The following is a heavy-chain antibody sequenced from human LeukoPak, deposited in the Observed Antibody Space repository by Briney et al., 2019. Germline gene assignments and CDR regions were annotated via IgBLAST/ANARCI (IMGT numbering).Heavy chain of an antibody. J-gene: IGHJ4*02. Sequence: PGGSLRLSCAAFGFTFSEYAMHWVRQAPGKGLEWVAVISYDGRQKYYGDSVKGRFTISRDNPKNTLYLQMNSLRDDDTAVYYCARVFLERLTSGYFDNWGQGTLVTVSP. CDR1: GFTFSEYA. V-gene: IGHV3-30-3*01. CDR2: ISYDGRQK. D-gene: IGHD3-3*01. CDR3: ARVFLERLTSGYFDN.